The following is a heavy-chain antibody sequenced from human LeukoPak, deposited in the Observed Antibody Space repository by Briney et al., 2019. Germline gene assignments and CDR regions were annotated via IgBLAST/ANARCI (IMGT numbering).Heavy chain of an antibody. D-gene: IGHD5-18*01. CDR1: GYSFTSYW. CDR3: ARPYTAMGESFDY. V-gene: IGHV5-51*01. CDR2: IYPGDSDT. Sequence: GESLKISCKGSGYSFTSYWIGWVRQMPGKGLEWRGIIYPGDSDTRYSPSFQGQVTISADKSVSTAYLQWSSLKASDTAMYYCARPYTAMGESFDYWGQGTLVTVSS. J-gene: IGHJ4*02.